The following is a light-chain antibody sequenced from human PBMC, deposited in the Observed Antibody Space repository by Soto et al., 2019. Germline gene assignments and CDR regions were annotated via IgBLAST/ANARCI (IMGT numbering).Light chain of an antibody. CDR3: QQSYSTRRT. V-gene: IGKV1-39*01. J-gene: IGKJ1*01. CDR2: AAS. CDR1: QSISSY. Sequence: DIQMTQYPSSLSASVGDRVTITCRASQSISSYLNWYQQKPGKAPKLLIYAASSLQSGVPSRFSGSGSGTDFTLTISSLQPEDFATYYCQQSYSTRRTFGQGTKV.